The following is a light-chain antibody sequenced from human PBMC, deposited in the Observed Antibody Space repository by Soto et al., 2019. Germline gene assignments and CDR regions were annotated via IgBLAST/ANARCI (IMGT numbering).Light chain of an antibody. J-gene: IGLJ2*01. V-gene: IGLV2-14*02. CDR1: SSDVGSYTL. CDR3: QSYDSNLSGSL. CDR2: EGT. Sequence: QSALTQPASVSGSPGQSITISCTGTSSDVGSYTLVSWYQQNPGKAPKLIIYEGTKRPSGVSNRFSGSKSGNTASLAITGLQGEDEGDYYCQSYDSNLSGSLFGGGTKLTVL.